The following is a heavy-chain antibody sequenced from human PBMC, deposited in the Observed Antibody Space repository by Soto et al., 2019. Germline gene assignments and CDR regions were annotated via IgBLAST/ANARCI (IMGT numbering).Heavy chain of an antibody. D-gene: IGHD3-3*01. Sequence: GESLKISCKGSGYSFTSYWIGWVRQMPGKGLEWMGIIYPGDSDTRYSPSFQGQVTISADKSISTAYLQWSSLKASDTAMYYCARGPHPTISGVVPYYYYYGMDVWGQGTTVTVSS. CDR2: IYPGDSDT. V-gene: IGHV5-51*01. CDR3: ARGPHPTISGVVPYYYYYGMDV. J-gene: IGHJ6*02. CDR1: GYSFTSYW.